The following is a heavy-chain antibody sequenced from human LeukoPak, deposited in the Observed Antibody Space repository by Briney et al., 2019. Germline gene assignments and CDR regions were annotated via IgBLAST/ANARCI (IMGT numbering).Heavy chain of an antibody. V-gene: IGHV3-23*01. CDR1: GFTFSNYA. CDR3: ATEVAVSWYDILTGFDY. D-gene: IGHD3-9*01. J-gene: IGHJ4*02. Sequence: QTGGSLRLSCAASGFTFSNYAMSWVRQAPGKGLEWVSGISGSGGSTYYADSVKGRFTISRDNSKNTLYLQMNSLRAEDTAVYYCATEVAVSWYDILTGFDYWGQGTLVTVSS. CDR2: ISGSGGST.